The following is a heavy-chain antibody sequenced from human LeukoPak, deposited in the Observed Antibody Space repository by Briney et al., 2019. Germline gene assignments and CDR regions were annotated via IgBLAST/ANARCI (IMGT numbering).Heavy chain of an antibody. CDR2: IYYSGST. V-gene: IGHV4-61*01. CDR3: ARDHLTGLFDY. J-gene: IGHJ4*02. CDR1: GGSISSGSYY. D-gene: IGHD3-9*01. Sequence: SETLSLTCTVSGGSISSGSYYWSWVRQPPGKGLEWIGYIYYSGSTNYNPSLESRVTISVDTSKNQFSLKLSSVTAADTAVYYCARDHLTGLFDYWGQGTLVTVSS.